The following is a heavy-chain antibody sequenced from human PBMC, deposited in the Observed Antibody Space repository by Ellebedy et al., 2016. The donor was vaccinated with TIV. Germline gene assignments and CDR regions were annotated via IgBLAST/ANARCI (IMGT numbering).Heavy chain of an antibody. J-gene: IGHJ4*02. V-gene: IGHV3-30*18. D-gene: IGHD5-18*01. CDR3: AKSGGSYGYLELTPRRERNDY. CDR1: GFTFSSYG. CDR2: ISYDGSNK. Sequence: GESLKISCAASGFTFSSYGMHWVRQAPGKGLEWVAVISYDGSNKYYADSVKGRFTISRDNSKNTLYLQMNSLRAEDTAVYYCAKSGGSYGYLELTPRRERNDYWGQGTLVTVSS.